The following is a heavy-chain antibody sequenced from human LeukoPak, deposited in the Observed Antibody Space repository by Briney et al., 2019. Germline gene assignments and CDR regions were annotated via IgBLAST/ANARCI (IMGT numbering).Heavy chain of an antibody. V-gene: IGHV1-2*02. CDR2: INPNSGGT. D-gene: IGHD2-2*01. J-gene: IGHJ4*02. CDR3: ARDHGRYCSSTSCYDKGNDY. Sequence: ASVKVSCKASGYTFTGYYMHWVRQAPGQGLEWMGWINPNSGGTNYAQKFQGRVTMTRDTSISTAYMELSRLRSDDTAVYYCARDHGRYCSSTSCYDKGNDYWGQGTLVTVSS. CDR1: GYTFTGYY.